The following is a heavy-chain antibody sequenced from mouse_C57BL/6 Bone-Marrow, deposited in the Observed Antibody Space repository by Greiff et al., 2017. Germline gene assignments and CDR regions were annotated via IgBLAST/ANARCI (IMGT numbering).Heavy chain of an antibody. CDR2: FDPSDSYT. V-gene: IGHV1-69*01. CDR1: GYTFTSYW. Sequence: VQLQQPGAELVKPGASVKLSCKASGYTFTSYWMHWVKQRPGQGLEWIGEFDPSDSYTNYNQKFKGKSTLTVDKSSSTAYMQLSSLTSEDSAVYYWARGGIYYDCGVYYGGQGTVVTVSA. J-gene: IGHJ3*01. D-gene: IGHD2-4*01. CDR3: ARGGIYYDCGVYY.